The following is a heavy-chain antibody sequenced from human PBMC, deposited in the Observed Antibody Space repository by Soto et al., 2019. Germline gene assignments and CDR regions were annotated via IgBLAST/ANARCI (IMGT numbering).Heavy chain of an antibody. CDR1: GGSIINSGYY. D-gene: IGHD3-10*01. Sequence: SETLSLTCTVSGGSIINSGYYWTWIRQHPGKGLEWIGYTYYSGTSYYYPSFERRVAISVDTSKNQFSLKLTSVTAADTALYFCARLVYDTRLNYMYFDFWGQGALVTVSS. J-gene: IGHJ4*02. V-gene: IGHV4-31*03. CDR3: ARLVYDTRLNYMYFDF. CDR2: TYYSGTS.